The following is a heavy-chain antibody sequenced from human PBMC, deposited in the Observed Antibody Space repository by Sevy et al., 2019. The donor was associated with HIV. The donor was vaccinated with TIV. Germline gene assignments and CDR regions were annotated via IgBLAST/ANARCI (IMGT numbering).Heavy chain of an antibody. Sequence: GGSLRLSCAASGFTLSSYAMSWVRQAPGKGLEWVSAISGSGGGTYYADSVEGRFTISRDNSKNTLYLQMNRLRAEDTAVNYCAKDWRLYYDFWSGYYSGPTKDVWGQGTTVTVSS. J-gene: IGHJ6*02. CDR1: GFTLSSYA. CDR3: AKDWRLYYDFWSGYYSGPTKDV. CDR2: ISGSGGGT. D-gene: IGHD3-3*01. V-gene: IGHV3-23*01.